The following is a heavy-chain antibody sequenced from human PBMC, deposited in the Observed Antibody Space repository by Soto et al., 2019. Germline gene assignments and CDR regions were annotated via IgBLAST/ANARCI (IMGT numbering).Heavy chain of an antibody. CDR1: GFTFSSYG. CDR2: ISYDGSNK. J-gene: IGHJ4*02. CDR3: AKDALGGYSFFDY. Sequence: VGSLRLSCAASGFTFSSYGMHWVRQAPGKGLEWVAVISYDGSNKYYADSVKGRFTISRDNSKNTLYLQMNSLRAEDTAVYYCAKDALGGYSFFDYWGQGTLVTVSS. V-gene: IGHV3-30*18. D-gene: IGHD5-18*01.